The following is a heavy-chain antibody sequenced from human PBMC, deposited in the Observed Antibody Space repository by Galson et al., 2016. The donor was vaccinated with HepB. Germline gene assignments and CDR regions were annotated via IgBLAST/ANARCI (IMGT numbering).Heavy chain of an antibody. CDR2: IWTDGNNK. D-gene: IGHD6-19*01. Sequence: SLRLSCAASAFTFSNYGMHWVRQAPGKGLEWVAGIWTDGNNKYSGDSVKGRFTISRDNSKNTLYLQMNSLRAEDTAVYYCAKSKGGVWSYYFDYWGQGTLVTVSS. J-gene: IGHJ4*02. CDR3: AKSKGGVWSYYFDY. V-gene: IGHV3-33*06. CDR1: AFTFSNYG.